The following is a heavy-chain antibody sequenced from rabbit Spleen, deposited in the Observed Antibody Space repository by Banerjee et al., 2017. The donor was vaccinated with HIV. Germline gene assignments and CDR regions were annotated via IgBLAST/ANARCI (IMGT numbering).Heavy chain of an antibody. V-gene: IGHV1S40*01. D-gene: IGHD1-1*01. CDR2: IAGSSSGFT. CDR3: ARDLVAVIGWNFKL. J-gene: IGHJ4*01. CDR1: GFSFSSSDY. Sequence: QSLEESGGDLVKPGASLTLTCTASGFSFSSSDYMCWVRQAPGKGLEWISCIAGSSSGFTYSATWAKGRFTCSKTSSTTVTLQMTSLTVADTATNFCARDLVAVIGWNFKLWGQGTLVTVS.